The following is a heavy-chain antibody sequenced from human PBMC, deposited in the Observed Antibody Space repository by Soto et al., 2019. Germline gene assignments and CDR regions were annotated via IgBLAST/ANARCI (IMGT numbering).Heavy chain of an antibody. V-gene: IGHV3-15*01. CDR2: IKSKVDGGTA. Sequence: PGGSLRLSCEASGFTFSNAWMNWVRQGPGKGLEWLGRIKSKVDGGTADYGAATKGRFSISRDDLKNMLYLQMNSLKPDDTAVYYCTTLSYHYYDGMDVWGQGTTVTVSS. CDR3: TTLSYHYYDGMDV. J-gene: IGHJ6*02. CDR1: GFTFSNAW.